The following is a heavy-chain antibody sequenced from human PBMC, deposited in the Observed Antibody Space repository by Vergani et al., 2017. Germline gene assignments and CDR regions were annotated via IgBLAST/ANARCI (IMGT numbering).Heavy chain of an antibody. CDR1: GGSVSSGSYY. V-gene: IGHV4-61*01. Sequence: QVQLQESGPGLVKPSETLSLTCTVSGGSVSSGSYYWSWIRQPPGKGLEWIGYIYYSGSTNYNPSLKSRVTISVDTSKNQFSLKLSSVTAADTAVYYCARYNWNDPYFDYWGQGTLVTVSS. D-gene: IGHD1-20*01. CDR3: ARYNWNDPYFDY. CDR2: IYYSGST. J-gene: IGHJ4*02.